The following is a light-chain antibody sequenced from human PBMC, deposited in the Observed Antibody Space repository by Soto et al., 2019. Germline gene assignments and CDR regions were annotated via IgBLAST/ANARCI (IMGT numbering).Light chain of an antibody. Sequence: AIRMTQSPSSLSASTGDRVTITCRASRGISSYLAWYQQKPGKAPKLLIYAASTLQSGVPSRFSGSGSGTDFTLTISCLQSEDFATYYCRQYYSYPLTFGGGTKVEIK. J-gene: IGKJ4*01. V-gene: IGKV1-8*01. CDR3: RQYYSYPLT. CDR1: RGISSY. CDR2: AAS.